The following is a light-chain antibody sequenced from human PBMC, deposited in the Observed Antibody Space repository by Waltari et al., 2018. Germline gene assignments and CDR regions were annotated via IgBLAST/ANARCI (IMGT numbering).Light chain of an antibody. CDR1: SSDIGRSNF. CDR3: SSHTTSNTLI. Sequence: QSALTQPASVSGSPGQSITISCTGSSSDIGRSNFVSWYQPHPGKAPKLILYDVFNRPSGVSNRFSGSKSGNTASLTISGLQPEDETDYYCSSHTTSNTLIFGGGTRVTVL. V-gene: IGLV2-14*03. CDR2: DVF. J-gene: IGLJ2*01.